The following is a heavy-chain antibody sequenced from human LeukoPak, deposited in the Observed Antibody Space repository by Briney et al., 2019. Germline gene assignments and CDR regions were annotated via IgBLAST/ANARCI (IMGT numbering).Heavy chain of an antibody. D-gene: IGHD3-10*01. CDR3: AAGGSGTYYYFDY. V-gene: IGHV3-21*01. CDR2: ISSSSSYI. Sequence: PGGSLRLSCAASGFTFSSYGMSWVRQAPGKGLEWVSSISSSSSYIYYADSVKGRFTISRDNAKNSLYLQMNSPRAEDTAVYHCAAGGSGTYYYFDYWGQGTVVTVSS. CDR1: GFTFSSYG. J-gene: IGHJ4*02.